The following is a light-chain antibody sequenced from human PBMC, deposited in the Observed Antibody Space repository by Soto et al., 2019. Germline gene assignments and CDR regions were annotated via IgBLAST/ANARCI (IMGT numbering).Light chain of an antibody. Sequence: QPVLTQSPSASASLGASVKLTCTLSSGHSSYAIAWHQQQPEKGPRFLMRLNSDGGHIKGAGVPDRFSGSSSGSERFLIISSLQSEDEADYYCQTWVIGYWVFGGGTQLTVL. CDR2: LNSDGGH. J-gene: IGLJ3*02. V-gene: IGLV4-69*01. CDR3: QTWVIGYWV. CDR1: SGHSSYA.